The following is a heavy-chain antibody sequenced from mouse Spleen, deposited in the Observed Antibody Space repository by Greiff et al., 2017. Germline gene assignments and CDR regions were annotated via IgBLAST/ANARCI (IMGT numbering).Heavy chain of an antibody. CDR3: ASAYSWSFDV. V-gene: IGHV5-9*04. CDR2: ISSGGGNT. D-gene: IGHD2-10*01. J-gene: IGHJ1*01. CDR1: GFTFSSYA. Sequence: DVKLVESGGGLVKLGGSLKLSCAASGFTFSSYAMSWVRQTPEKRLEWVATISSGGGNTYYPDSVKGRFTISRDNAKNTLYLQMSSLKSEDTAMYYCASAYSWSFDVWGAGTTVTVSS.